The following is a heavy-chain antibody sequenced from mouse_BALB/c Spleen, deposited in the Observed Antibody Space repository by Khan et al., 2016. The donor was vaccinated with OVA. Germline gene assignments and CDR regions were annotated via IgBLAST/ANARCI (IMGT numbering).Heavy chain of an antibody. Sequence: EVELVESGGGLVKPGGSLKLSCAASGFTFSSYAMSWVRQTPEKRLEWVASISSGGSTYYPDSVKGRFTISRDNARNILYLQMSSLRSEDTAMYYCARGYNFDYWGQGTTLTGSS. V-gene: IGHV5-6-5*01. J-gene: IGHJ2*01. CDR1: GFTFSSYA. CDR3: ARGYNFDY. CDR2: ISSGGST.